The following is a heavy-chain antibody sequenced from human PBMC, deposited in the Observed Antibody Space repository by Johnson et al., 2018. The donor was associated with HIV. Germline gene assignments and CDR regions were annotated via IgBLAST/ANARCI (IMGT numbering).Heavy chain of an antibody. V-gene: IGHV3-74*01. CDR2: VNNDGGYT. CDR3: ARGVAFHAFDI. CDR1: GFTFSNYW. D-gene: IGHD3-3*02. J-gene: IGHJ3*02. Sequence: VQLVESGGGLVQPAGSLRLSCAVSGFTFSNYWMHWVRQAPGNGLVWVSRVNNDGGYTIYADSVKGRFTISRDNAKNTLYLQMNSLRAEDTAMYFCARGVAFHAFDIWGHGTTVTVSS.